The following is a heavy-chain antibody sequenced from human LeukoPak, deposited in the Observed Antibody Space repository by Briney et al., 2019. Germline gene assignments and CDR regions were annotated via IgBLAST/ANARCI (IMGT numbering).Heavy chain of an antibody. V-gene: IGHV3-23*01. Sequence: GSLRLSCAASGFTFTSYAISWVRQAPGKGLEWVSAISNSGGNTYYADSVKGRFTISRDNSKNTLYLQMNSLRAEDTALYYCAKAKTVGPSAMDVWGQGTTVTVSS. CDR3: AKAKTVGPSAMDV. J-gene: IGHJ6*02. D-gene: IGHD1-26*01. CDR2: ISNSGGNT. CDR1: GFTFTSYA.